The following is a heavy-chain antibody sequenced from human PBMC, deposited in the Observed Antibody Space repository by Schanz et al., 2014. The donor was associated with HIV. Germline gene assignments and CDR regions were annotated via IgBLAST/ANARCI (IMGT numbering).Heavy chain of an antibody. CDR2: TSYDGTKK. Sequence: QVQLVESGGGVVQPGGSLRLSCAASGFTFSIYGIHWVRQAPGKGLEWVAVTSYDGTKKHYADSVKGRFTISRDNSKNSLSLLIKSLRAEDAAVYYCARDWSYDPYYYYGMDVWGQGTTVTVSS. CDR3: ARDWSYDPYYYYGMDV. D-gene: IGHD5-12*01. J-gene: IGHJ6*02. V-gene: IGHV3-30*03. CDR1: GFTFSIYG.